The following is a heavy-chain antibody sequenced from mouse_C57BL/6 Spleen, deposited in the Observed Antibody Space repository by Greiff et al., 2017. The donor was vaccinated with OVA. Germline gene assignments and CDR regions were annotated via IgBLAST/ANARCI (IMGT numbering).Heavy chain of an antibody. CDR3: ARRSHGGGDAMDY. CDR2: ISSGSSTI. CDR1: GFTFSDYG. V-gene: IGHV5-17*01. J-gene: IGHJ4*01. Sequence: EVKLVESGGGLVKPGGSLKLSCAASGFTFSDYGMHWVRQAPEKGLEWVAYISSGSSTIYYADTVKGRFTISRDNAKNTLFLQMTSLRSEDAAMYYCARRSHGGGDAMDYWGQGTSVTVSS.